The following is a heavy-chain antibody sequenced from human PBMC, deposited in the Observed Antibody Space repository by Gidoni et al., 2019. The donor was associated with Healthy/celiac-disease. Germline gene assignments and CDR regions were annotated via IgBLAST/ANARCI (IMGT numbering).Heavy chain of an antibody. D-gene: IGHD4-4*01. CDR3: ARDSAVTTPDYYYGMDV. J-gene: IGHJ6*02. CDR2: IYYSGST. V-gene: IGHV4-31*03. CDR1: GGSISSGGYY. Sequence: QVQLQESGPGLVKPSQTLSLTCPVSGGSISSGGYYWSWIRQHPGKGLVWIGYIYYSGSTYYNPSLKSRVTISVDTSKNQFSLKLSSVTAADTAVYYCARDSAVTTPDYYYGMDVWGQGTTVTVSS.